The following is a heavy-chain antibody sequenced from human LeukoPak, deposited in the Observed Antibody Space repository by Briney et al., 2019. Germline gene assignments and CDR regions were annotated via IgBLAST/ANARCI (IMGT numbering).Heavy chain of an antibody. J-gene: IGHJ4*02. CDR3: ARDVRFLSHYYVDY. Sequence: GGSLRLSCAASGFTFSSYAMHWVRQAPGKGLEWVAVISYDGSNKYYADSVKGRFTISRDNSKNTLYLQMNSLRAEDTAVYYCARDVRFLSHYYVDYWGQGTLVTVSS. D-gene: IGHD3-3*01. V-gene: IGHV3-30-3*01. CDR2: ISYDGSNK. CDR1: GFTFSSYA.